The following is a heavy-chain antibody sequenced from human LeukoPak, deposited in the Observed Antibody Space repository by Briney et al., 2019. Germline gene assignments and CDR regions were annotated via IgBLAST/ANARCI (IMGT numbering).Heavy chain of an antibody. CDR2: INYSGTT. D-gene: IGHD3-22*01. V-gene: IGHV4-39*07. Sequence: SETLSLTCTVSGDSISSSNCYWAWIRQPPGKGLEWIASINYSGTTFYNPSLKSRVTISVDTSKNQFSLKLSSVTAADTAVYYCARLYYDSSGYYYNWFDPWGQGTLVTVSS. CDR3: ARLYYDSSGYYYNWFDP. CDR1: GDSISSSNCY. J-gene: IGHJ5*02.